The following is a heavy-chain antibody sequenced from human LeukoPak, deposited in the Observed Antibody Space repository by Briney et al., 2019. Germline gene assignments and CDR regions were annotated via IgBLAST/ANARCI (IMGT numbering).Heavy chain of an antibody. Sequence: ASVKVSCKASGYTFTSYGISWVRQAPGQGLEWMGWISAYNGNTNYAQKLQGRVTMTTDTSTSTAYMELSSLRSEDTAVYYCASDQLGRWLQFEDRVAVGDYYYMDVWGKGTTVTVSS. D-gene: IGHD5-24*01. J-gene: IGHJ6*03. CDR2: ISAYNGNT. CDR1: GYTFTSYG. CDR3: ASDQLGRWLQFEDRVAVGDYYYMDV. V-gene: IGHV1-18*01.